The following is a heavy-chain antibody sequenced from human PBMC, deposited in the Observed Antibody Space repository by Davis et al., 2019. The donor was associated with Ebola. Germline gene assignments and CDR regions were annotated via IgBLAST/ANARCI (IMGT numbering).Heavy chain of an antibody. V-gene: IGHV1-2*02. CDR2: INPNSGGT. CDR1: GYTFTSYG. CDR3: ATGPSRDIAARLKHYYYYGMDV. Sequence: ASVKVSCKASGYTFTSYGISWVRQAPGQGLEWMGWINPNSGGTNYAQKFQGRVTMTRDTSISTAYMELSRLRSDDTAVYYCATGPSRDIAARLKHYYYYGMDVWGQGTTVTVSS. D-gene: IGHD6-6*01. J-gene: IGHJ6*02.